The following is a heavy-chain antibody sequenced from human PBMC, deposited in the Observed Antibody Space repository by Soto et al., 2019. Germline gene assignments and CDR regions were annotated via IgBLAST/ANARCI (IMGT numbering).Heavy chain of an antibody. CDR1: GGSISSYY. J-gene: IGHJ6*02. V-gene: IGHV4-4*07. CDR2: IYTSGST. D-gene: IGHD3-3*01. CDR3: ARFPYYDFWSGYGMDV. Sequence: SETLSLTCTVSGGSISSYYWIWIRQPAGKGLEWIGRIYTSGSTNYNPSLKSRVTVSVDTSKNQFSLKLSSVTAADTAVYYCARFPYYDFWSGYGMDVWGQGTTVTVSS.